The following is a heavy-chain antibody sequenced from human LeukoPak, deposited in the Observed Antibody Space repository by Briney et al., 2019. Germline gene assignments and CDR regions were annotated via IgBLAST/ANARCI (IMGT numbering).Heavy chain of an antibody. CDR1: GYFSTAYY. D-gene: IGHD5-12*01. CDR2: IRHDGHT. V-gene: IGHV4-38-2*02. J-gene: IGHJ3*01. CDR3: ARQVATKGEWAFDV. Sequence: SETLSLTCTVSGYFSTAYYWGWIRQPPGKGLEWIASIRHDGHTYYNPSLKSQVSIPVDMSRNQFSLKLNSLTAADTAVYYCARQVATKGEWAFDVWGQGTMVTVSS.